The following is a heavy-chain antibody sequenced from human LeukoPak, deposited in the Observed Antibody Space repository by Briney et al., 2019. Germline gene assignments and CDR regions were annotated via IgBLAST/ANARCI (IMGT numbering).Heavy chain of an antibody. J-gene: IGHJ3*02. D-gene: IGHD5-24*01. CDR1: GFTVSSNY. CDR3: ASIDGYNPDAFDI. Sequence: PGGSLRLSCAASGFTVSSNYMSWVRQAPGKGLEWVSSISSSSSYIYYADSVKGRFTISRDNAKNSLYLQMNSLRAEDTAVYYCASIDGYNPDAFDIWGQGTMVTVSS. V-gene: IGHV3-21*01. CDR2: ISSSSSYI.